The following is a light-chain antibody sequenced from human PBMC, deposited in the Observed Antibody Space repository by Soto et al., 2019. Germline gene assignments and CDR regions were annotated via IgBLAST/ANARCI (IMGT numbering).Light chain of an antibody. CDR2: DND. Sequence: QSVLTQPPSVSAGPGQKVTISCSGSSSNIGNNYVSWYQQVPGTAPRLLIYDNDKRPSGIPDRFSGSKSGTSATLGITGLQTGDEADYYCGTWDSSLSAGVFGTGTKVTVL. CDR3: GTWDSSLSAGV. CDR1: SSNIGNNY. J-gene: IGLJ1*01. V-gene: IGLV1-51*01.